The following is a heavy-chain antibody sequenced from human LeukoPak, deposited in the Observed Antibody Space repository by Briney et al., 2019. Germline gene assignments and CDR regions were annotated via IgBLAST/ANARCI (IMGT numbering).Heavy chain of an antibody. CDR3: ARGITMVRGVTAFDY. Sequence: PGGSLRLSCAASGFTFSSYIMNWIRQAPGKGLEWVSSISSSSSYIYYADSVKGRFTISRDNAKNSLYLQMNSLRAEDTAVYYCARGITMVRGVTAFDYWGQGTLVTVSS. CDR2: ISSSSSYI. CDR1: GFTFSSYI. J-gene: IGHJ4*02. V-gene: IGHV3-21*01. D-gene: IGHD3-10*01.